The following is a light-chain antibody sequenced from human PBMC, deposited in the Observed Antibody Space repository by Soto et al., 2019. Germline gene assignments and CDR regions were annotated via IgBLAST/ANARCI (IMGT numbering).Light chain of an antibody. Sequence: DTQITQPTSSLSESVGDRFTVTWQATQGINYYLYWYQFKAGKAPKILIYDASNLETGVPSRFSGSGSGTDFTLTIRSLQPEDFATYYCQQSYSAPITFAQGTRLEIK. J-gene: IGKJ5*01. CDR3: QQSYSAPIT. CDR2: DAS. V-gene: IGKV1-33*01. CDR1: QGINYY.